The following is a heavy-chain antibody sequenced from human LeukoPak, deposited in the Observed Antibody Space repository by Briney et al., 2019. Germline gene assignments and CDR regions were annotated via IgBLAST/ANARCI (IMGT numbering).Heavy chain of an antibody. V-gene: IGHV4-39*01. CDR3: ASGVSETDY. CDR1: GGSISSSSYY. CDR2: IYYSVNT. Sequence: TETLSLTCTVSGGSISSSSYYWGWIRQPPGKGLEWIGSIYYSVNTYYNPSLKSRVTISVDTSKNQFSLKLSSVTAADTAVYYCASGVSETDYWGQGTLVTVSS. D-gene: IGHD1-14*01. J-gene: IGHJ4*02.